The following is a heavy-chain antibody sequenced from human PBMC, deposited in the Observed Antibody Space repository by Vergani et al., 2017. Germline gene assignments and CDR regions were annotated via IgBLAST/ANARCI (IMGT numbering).Heavy chain of an antibody. CDR1: GGSISSSSYY. V-gene: IGHV4-39*07. J-gene: IGHJ2*01. CDR2: IYYSGST. CDR3: ARVIVVVPAAIVWYFDL. Sequence: QLQLQESGPGLVKPSETLSLTCTVSGGSISSSSYYWGWIRQPPGKGLEWIGSIYYSGSTYYNPSLKSRVTISVDTSKNQFSLKLSSVTAADTAVYYCARVIVVVPAAIVWYFDLWGRGNLVTVSS. D-gene: IGHD2-2*02.